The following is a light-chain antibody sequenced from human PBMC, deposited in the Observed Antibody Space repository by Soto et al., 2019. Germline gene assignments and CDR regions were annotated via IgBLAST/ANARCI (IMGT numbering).Light chain of an antibody. CDR3: SSYTSSSTVV. CDR2: EVS. J-gene: IGLJ2*01. V-gene: IGLV2-14*01. Sequence: QSARTQPASVSGSPGQSITISCTGTSSDVGGYNYVSWYQQHPGKAPKLMIYEVSNRPSGVSNRFSGSKSGNTASLTISGLQAEDEAEYYCSSYTSSSTVVFGGATKLTVL. CDR1: SSDVGGYNY.